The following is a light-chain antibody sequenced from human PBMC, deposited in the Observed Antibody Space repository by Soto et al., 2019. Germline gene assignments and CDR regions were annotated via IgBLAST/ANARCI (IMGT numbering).Light chain of an antibody. CDR1: QGVSRK. CDR3: QQSYST. V-gene: IGKV3-15*01. Sequence: DIVMTQSPATLSVAPGARVPFSCRASQGVSRKLVWYQHNPGQAPRLLISGASTGATGIPARFSGSGSGTEFTLTISSLQSEDFATYYCQQSYSTFGPGTKVDI. CDR2: GAS. J-gene: IGKJ3*01.